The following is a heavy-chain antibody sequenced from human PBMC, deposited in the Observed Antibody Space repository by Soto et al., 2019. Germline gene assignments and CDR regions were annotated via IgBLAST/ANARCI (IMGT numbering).Heavy chain of an antibody. Sequence: PSETLSLTCTVSGGSISNDDYYWNWIRQPPGKGLEWIGYIYYSGTTYYNPSLESRVTISVDTSKNQFSLKLSSVTAADTAVYYCVRDYNRGDWFGPWGQGTMVTVSS. CDR2: IYYSGTT. CDR3: VRDYNRGDWFGP. V-gene: IGHV4-30-4*01. CDR1: GGSISNDDYY. J-gene: IGHJ5*02. D-gene: IGHD3-10*01.